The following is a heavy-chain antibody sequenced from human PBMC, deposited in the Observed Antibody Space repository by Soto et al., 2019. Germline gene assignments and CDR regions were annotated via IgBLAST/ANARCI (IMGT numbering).Heavy chain of an antibody. Sequence: SVQVSFKASGGTFSSYAISWVRQAPGQGLEWMGGIIPIFGTANYAQKLQGRVTMTTDTSTSTAYMELRSLRSDDTAVYYCARDVEVPRDYYGMDVWGQGTTVNVSS. CDR1: GGTFSSYA. V-gene: IGHV1-69*05. CDR2: IIPIFGTA. CDR3: ARDVEVPRDYYGMDV. J-gene: IGHJ6*02.